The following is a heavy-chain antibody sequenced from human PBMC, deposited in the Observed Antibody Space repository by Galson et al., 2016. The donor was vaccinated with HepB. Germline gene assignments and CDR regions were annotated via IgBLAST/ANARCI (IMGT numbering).Heavy chain of an antibody. D-gene: IGHD2-2*01. V-gene: IGHV3-30*03. Sequence: SLRLSCAASGFSFSSFSMHWVRQAPGKGLEWVAVISYDGSNKYNADSVKGRFTISRDNSKNTLFLQMNSLRDEDTAVYYCARGLGCMSTSCYHRYYNAMDVWGQGTTVTVSS. J-gene: IGHJ6*02. CDR3: ARGLGCMSTSCYHRYYNAMDV. CDR1: GFSFSSFS. CDR2: ISYDGSNK.